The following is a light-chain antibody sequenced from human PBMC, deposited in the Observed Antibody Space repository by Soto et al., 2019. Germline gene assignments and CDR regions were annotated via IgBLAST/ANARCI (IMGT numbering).Light chain of an antibody. CDR1: SNDVGGYNF. CDR2: EVT. CDR3: TSYAGSNPYV. V-gene: IGLV2-8*01. J-gene: IGLJ1*01. Sequence: QSVLTQPPSASGSPGQSVTISCTGTSNDVGGYNFVSWYQHHPGKAPKLIIYEVTKRPSGVPNRFSGSKSGNTASLTVSGLQAEDYPYYYCTSYAGSNPYVFPTGTKLTVL.